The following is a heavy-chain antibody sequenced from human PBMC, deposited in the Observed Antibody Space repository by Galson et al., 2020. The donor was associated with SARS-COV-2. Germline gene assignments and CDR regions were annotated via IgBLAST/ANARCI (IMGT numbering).Heavy chain of an antibody. D-gene: IGHD3-3*01. CDR2: ISGSATGT. CDR1: GFTFNSYT. V-gene: IGHV3-23*01. J-gene: IGHJ6*02. Sequence: GVSLKISCAASGFTFNSYTMNWVRQAPGKGLEWVSAISGSATGTYYATSVKGRFTISRDNLKNTVYLQMNGRRAEDTAVYHGARDRGGTDDFWRGYFTYYGMDVWGQGTTVTVSS. CDR3: ARDRGGTDDFWRGYFTYYGMDV.